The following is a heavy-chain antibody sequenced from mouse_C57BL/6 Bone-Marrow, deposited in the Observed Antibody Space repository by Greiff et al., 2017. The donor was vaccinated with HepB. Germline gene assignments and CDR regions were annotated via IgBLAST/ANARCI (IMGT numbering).Heavy chain of an antibody. CDR2: IDPENGDT. CDR1: GFNIKDDY. Sequence: EVKLMESGAELVRPGASVKLSCTASGFNIKDDYMHWVKQRPEQGLEWIGWIDPENGDTEYASKFQGKATITADTSSNTAYLQLSSLTSEDTAVSYCTTDLPGFAYWGQGTLVTVSA. D-gene: IGHD2-4*01. V-gene: IGHV14-4*01. CDR3: TTDLPGFAY. J-gene: IGHJ3*01.